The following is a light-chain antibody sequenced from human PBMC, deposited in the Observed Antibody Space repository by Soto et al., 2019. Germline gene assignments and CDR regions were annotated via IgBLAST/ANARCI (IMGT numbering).Light chain of an antibody. CDR1: QSVSSN. J-gene: IGKJ4*01. CDR3: QQYNNWPPLT. V-gene: IGKV3-15*01. Sequence: EIVMTQSPATLFVSPGERATLSCRASQSVSSNLAWYQQKPGQAPRLLIYGASTRATGIPARFSGSGSGTEFIFTISSLQPEDFAVYYCQQYNNWPPLTFGGGTKVEIK. CDR2: GAS.